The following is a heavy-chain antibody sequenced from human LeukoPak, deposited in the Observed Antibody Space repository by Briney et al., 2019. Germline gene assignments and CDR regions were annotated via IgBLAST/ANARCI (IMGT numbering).Heavy chain of an antibody. CDR3: ARVWESSPAVQDYDSSGYYGY. Sequence: ASVKVSCKASGYTFTSYGINWVRQAPGQGLEWMGWISAYNGNTNYAQKLQGRVTMTTDTSTSTAYMELRSLRSDDTAVYYCARVWESSPAVQDYDSSGYYGYWGQGTLVTVSS. V-gene: IGHV1-18*01. CDR1: GYTFTSYG. J-gene: IGHJ4*02. CDR2: ISAYNGNT. D-gene: IGHD3-22*01.